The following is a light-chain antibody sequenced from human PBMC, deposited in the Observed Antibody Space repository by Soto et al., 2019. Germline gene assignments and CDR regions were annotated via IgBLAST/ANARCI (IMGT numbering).Light chain of an antibody. CDR1: QSVGSF. J-gene: IGKJ5*01. CDR2: DAS. CDR3: QQRNNWPPIT. V-gene: IGKV3-11*01. Sequence: ELVLTQSPATLSLSPGERAKLSCRASQSVGSFLAWYQQKPGQAPRLLIYDASTRATGIPARFTGSGSGTDFTLTISSLEPEDFAVYYCQQRNNWPPITFGQGTRLEI.